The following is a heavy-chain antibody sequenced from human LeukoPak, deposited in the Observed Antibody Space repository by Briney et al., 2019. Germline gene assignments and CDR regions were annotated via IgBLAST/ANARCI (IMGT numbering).Heavy chain of an antibody. J-gene: IGHJ4*02. D-gene: IGHD5-18*01. V-gene: IGHV4-38-2*01. Sequence: GSLRLSCAASGFTFSSYGMSWVRQAPGKGLEWIGSIYYSGSTYYNPSLKSRVTISVDTSKNQFSLKLSSVTAADTAVYYCARGTAMVQDYWGQGTLVTVSS. CDR2: IYYSGST. CDR1: GFTFSSYG. CDR3: ARGTAMVQDY.